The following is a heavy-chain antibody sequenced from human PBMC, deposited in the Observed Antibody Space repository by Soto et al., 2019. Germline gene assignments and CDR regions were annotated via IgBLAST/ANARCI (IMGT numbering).Heavy chain of an antibody. Sequence: GGSLRLSCAASGFTFSSYAMSWVRQAPGKGLEWVSAISGSSSYIYYADSVKGRFTISRDNAKNSLYLQMNSLRAEDTAVCYCARIQLGYDAFDIWGQGTMVTVSS. CDR2: ISGSSSYI. D-gene: IGHD6-6*01. J-gene: IGHJ3*02. CDR3: ARIQLGYDAFDI. V-gene: IGHV3-21*01. CDR1: GFTFSSYA.